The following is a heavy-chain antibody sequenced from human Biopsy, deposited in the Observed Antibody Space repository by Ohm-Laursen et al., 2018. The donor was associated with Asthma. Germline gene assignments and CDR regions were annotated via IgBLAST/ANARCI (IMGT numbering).Heavy chain of an antibody. Sequence: TLSLTCTVSGDSISSGTYYWSWIRQHPGKGLEWIGFIYYSGSTYYNPSLKSRVSISIDTSKNQFSLKLSSVTAADTAVYYCARAQDYYDSRGYYRGFDYWGQGTLVTVSS. J-gene: IGHJ4*02. CDR1: GDSISSGTYY. CDR3: ARAQDYYDSRGYYRGFDY. CDR2: IYYSGST. V-gene: IGHV4-31*03. D-gene: IGHD3-22*01.